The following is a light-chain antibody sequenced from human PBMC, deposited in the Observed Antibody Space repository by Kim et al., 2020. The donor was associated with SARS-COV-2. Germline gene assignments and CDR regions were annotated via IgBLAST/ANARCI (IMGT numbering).Light chain of an antibody. Sequence: EIVLTQSPGTLSLSPGERATLSCRASQSVSSTYLAWYQQKPGQAPRLLIYDTANRATGGPDRFSGSGSGTDFSLTISRLEPEDFAVYYCHQYETSLWTFGQGTKVDIK. CDR3: HQYETSLWT. J-gene: IGKJ1*01. CDR2: DTA. CDR1: QSVSSTY. V-gene: IGKV3-20*01.